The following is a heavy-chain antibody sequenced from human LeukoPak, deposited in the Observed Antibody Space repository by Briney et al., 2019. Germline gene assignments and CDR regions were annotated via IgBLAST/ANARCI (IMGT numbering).Heavy chain of an antibody. D-gene: IGHD1-26*01. CDR1: GGTFSSYA. CDR3: AGERNSGSYVY. CDR2: IIPIFGTA. V-gene: IGHV1-69*01. Sequence: SVTVSCKASGGTFSSYAISWVRQAPGQGLEWMGGIIPIFGTANYAQKFQGRVTITADESTSTAYMELSSLRSEDTAVYYCAGERNSGSYVYWGQGTLVTVSS. J-gene: IGHJ4*02.